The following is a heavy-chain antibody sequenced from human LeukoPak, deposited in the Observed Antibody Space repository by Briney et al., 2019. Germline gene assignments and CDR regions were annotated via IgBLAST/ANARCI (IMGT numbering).Heavy chain of an antibody. V-gene: IGHV3-48*04. CDR2: ISSSGSTI. D-gene: IGHD3-10*01. CDR1: GFTFSSYA. J-gene: IGHJ5*02. CDR3: ARNMVRGVVMEVNWFDP. Sequence: PGGSLRLSCAASGFTFSSYAMHWVRQAPGKGLEWVSYISSSGSTIYYADSVKGRFTISRDNAKNSLYLQMNSLRAEDTAVYYCARNMVRGVVMEVNWFDPWGQGTLVTVSS.